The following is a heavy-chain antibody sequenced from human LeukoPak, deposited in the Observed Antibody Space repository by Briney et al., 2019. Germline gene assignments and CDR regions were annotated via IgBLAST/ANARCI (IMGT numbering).Heavy chain of an antibody. D-gene: IGHD2-2*01. CDR2: IRSYNGNT. J-gene: IGHJ5*02. Sequence: ASVTVSCKASGYTFNTYGITWVRQAPGPGLGWMGWIRSYNGNTSYAAKVQGRITMTKDTSASTAYLELRSLRSDDTAVYYCARIACSSSSCTYSGRRRVRGGSLDPWGQGTLVTVSS. CDR1: GYTFNTYG. V-gene: IGHV1-18*01. CDR3: ARIACSSSSCTYSGRRRVRGGSLDP.